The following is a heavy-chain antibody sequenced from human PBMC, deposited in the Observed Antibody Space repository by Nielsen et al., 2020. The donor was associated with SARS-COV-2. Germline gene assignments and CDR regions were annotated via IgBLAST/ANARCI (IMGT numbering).Heavy chain of an antibody. Sequence: GESLKISCAASGFPFDNYAMHWVRQAPGKGLEWVSYISSSSSTIYYADSVKGRLTISRDNAKNSLYLQMNSLRDEDTAVYYCARVPITGTKIGAFDIWGQGTMVTVSS. V-gene: IGHV3-48*02. J-gene: IGHJ3*02. D-gene: IGHD1-20*01. CDR3: ARVPITGTKIGAFDI. CDR1: GFPFDNYA. CDR2: ISSSSSTI.